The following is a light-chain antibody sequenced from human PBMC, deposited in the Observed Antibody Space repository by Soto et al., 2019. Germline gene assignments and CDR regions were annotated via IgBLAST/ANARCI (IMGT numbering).Light chain of an antibody. CDR2: AAS. CDR1: PSVSSY. CDR3: QQRSNWRYT. J-gene: IGKJ2*01. Sequence: EIVLTQSPAPLSLSPGERATLSCRASPSVSSYLAWYQQKPGQAPRLLIYAASYRATGIPARFSGSGSGTDFTLTISRVEPEDFAVYYCQQRSNWRYTFGQGTKLEIK. V-gene: IGKV3-11*01.